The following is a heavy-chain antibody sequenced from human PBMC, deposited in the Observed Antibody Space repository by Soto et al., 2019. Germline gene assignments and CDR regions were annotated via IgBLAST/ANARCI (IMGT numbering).Heavy chain of an antibody. V-gene: IGHV1-46*01. Sequence: GASVKVSCKASGYTFTSYYMHWVRQAPGQGLEWMGIINPSGGSTSYAQKFQGRVTMTRDTSTSTVYMELSSLRSEDTAVYYCASIDYYDKGAFDIWGQGTMVTVS. J-gene: IGHJ3*02. CDR1: GYTFTSYY. CDR3: ASIDYYDKGAFDI. CDR2: INPSGGST. D-gene: IGHD3-22*01.